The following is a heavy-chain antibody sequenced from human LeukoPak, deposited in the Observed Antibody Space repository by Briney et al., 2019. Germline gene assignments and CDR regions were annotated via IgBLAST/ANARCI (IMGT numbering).Heavy chain of an antibody. J-gene: IGHJ4*02. CDR3: ARLGKGATYIY. CDR1: GFTFSSYS. D-gene: IGHD1-26*01. CDR2: ISSSSSYI. Sequence: GGSLRLSCAASGFTFSSYSMNWVRQAPGKGLEWVSSISSSSSYIYYADSVKGRFTISRDNAKNSLYLQMNSLRAEDTAVYYCARLGKGATYIYWGQGTLVTVPS. V-gene: IGHV3-21*01.